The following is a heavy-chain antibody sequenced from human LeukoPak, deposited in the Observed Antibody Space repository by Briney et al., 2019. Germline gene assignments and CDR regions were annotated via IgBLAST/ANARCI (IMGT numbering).Heavy chain of an antibody. CDR2: IKQDGSEK. Sequence: PGGSLRLSCAASGFTFSNYWMSWVRQAPGKGLEWVANIKQDGSEKYYVDSVKGRFTISRDNAKNSLYLQMNSLRAEDTAVYYCARDKIVGATHFDFWGQGTLVTGSS. V-gene: IGHV3-7*01. CDR3: ARDKIVGATHFDF. CDR1: GFTFSNYW. D-gene: IGHD1-26*01. J-gene: IGHJ4*02.